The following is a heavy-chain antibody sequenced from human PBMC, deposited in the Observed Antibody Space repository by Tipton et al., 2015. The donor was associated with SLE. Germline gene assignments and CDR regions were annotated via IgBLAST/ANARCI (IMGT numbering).Heavy chain of an antibody. V-gene: IGHV4-61*02. CDR1: GGSISSGSYY. Sequence: TLSLTCTVSGGSISSGSYYWSWIRQPAGKGLEWIGRIYTSGSTNYNPSLKSRVTISVDTSKNQFSLKLTSVTAADTAVYYCARGDGNTFDYWGQGTLVTVSS. CDR3: ARGDGNTFDY. CDR2: IYTSGST. D-gene: IGHD4-23*01. J-gene: IGHJ4*02.